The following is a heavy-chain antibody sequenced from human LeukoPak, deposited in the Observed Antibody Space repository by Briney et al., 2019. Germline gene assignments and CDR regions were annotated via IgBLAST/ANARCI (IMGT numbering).Heavy chain of an antibody. Sequence: GGSLRLSCAASGFTFSGSWMNWVRQAPGKGLEWVANINQDGSETYYVDSAKGRFTISRDNAKNSLYLQMDSLRVEDTAMYYCTKALDFWGQGTLVTVSS. CDR2: INQDGSET. J-gene: IGHJ4*02. V-gene: IGHV3-7*01. CDR3: TKALDF. CDR1: GFTFSGSW.